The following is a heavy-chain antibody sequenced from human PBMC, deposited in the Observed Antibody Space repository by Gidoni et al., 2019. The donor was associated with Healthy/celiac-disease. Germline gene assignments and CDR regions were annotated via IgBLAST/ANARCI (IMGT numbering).Heavy chain of an antibody. D-gene: IGHD2-21*02. Sequence: QVQLVQSGAEVKKPGASVKVSCKVSGYTLTELSMHWVRPAPGKGLEWRGGFDPEDGETIYAQKCQGRVTMTEDTSTDTAYMELSSLRSEDTAVYYCATGCGGDCYHDNYGMDVWGQGTTVTVSS. CDR3: ATGCGGDCYHDNYGMDV. V-gene: IGHV1-24*01. CDR1: GYTLTELS. J-gene: IGHJ6*02. CDR2: FDPEDGET.